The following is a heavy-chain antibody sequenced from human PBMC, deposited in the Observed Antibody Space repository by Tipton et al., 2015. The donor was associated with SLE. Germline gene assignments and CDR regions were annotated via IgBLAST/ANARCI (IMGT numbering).Heavy chain of an antibody. CDR1: GFTFRSYA. Sequence: SLRLSCATSGFTFRSYALSWVRRAPGKGLGWVSAIRGGGGSTYYADFVKGRFSISIDKSKKTLFLQMNSLRVDDTATYYCAKFEKTTDFYLDSWGQGTLVSVSS. J-gene: IGHJ4*02. CDR2: IRGGGGST. V-gene: IGHV3-23*01. CDR3: AKFEKTTDFYLDS. D-gene: IGHD1/OR15-1a*01.